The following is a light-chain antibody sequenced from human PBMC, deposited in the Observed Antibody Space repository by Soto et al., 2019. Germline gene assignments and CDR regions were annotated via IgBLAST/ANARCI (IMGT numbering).Light chain of an antibody. CDR2: DAS. J-gene: IGKJ1*01. CDR1: QSVSSN. V-gene: IGKV3-15*01. CDR3: QQYNNWPRT. Sequence: EIVMTQSPATLSVSPGERATLSCRAGQSVSSNLAWYQQRPGQAPRLLIYDASTRATGIPARFSGSGSGTEFTLTISSLQSEDFVVYYCQQYNNWPRTFGQGTKV.